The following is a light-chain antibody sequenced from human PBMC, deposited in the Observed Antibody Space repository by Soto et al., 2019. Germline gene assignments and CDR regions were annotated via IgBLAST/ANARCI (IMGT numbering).Light chain of an antibody. J-gene: IGKJ1*01. CDR3: QQYGDSPWT. Sequence: EIGMSQSPGTLSLSPGERATLSCRASQSVGSTYLAWYHQKPGQAPRLLIYGASSRATGIPDRFSGSGSGTDFTLTISRLEPGDFAVYYCQQYGDSPWTFGQGSKVDIK. CDR1: QSVGSTY. CDR2: GAS. V-gene: IGKV3-20*01.